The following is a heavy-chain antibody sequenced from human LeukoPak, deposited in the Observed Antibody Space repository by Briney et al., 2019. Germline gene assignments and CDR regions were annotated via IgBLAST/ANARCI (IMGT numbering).Heavy chain of an antibody. J-gene: IGHJ4*02. CDR2: IKQDGREK. CDR1: GFSFSSYW. D-gene: IGHD5-18*01. V-gene: IGHV3-7*03. CDR3: ASGGYSFFY. Sequence: PGGSLRLSCAASGFSFSSYWMNWVRQAPGKGLEWVANIKQDGREKYYVDSVKGRFTISRDNAKNSLYLQMNSLRVEDTAVYYCASGGYSFFYWGQGTLVTVSS.